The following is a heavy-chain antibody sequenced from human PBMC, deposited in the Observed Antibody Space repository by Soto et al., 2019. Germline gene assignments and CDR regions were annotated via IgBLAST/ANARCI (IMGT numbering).Heavy chain of an antibody. CDR2: IFYSGNT. V-gene: IGHV4-61*01. CDR1: GGSVSSDTFY. D-gene: IGHD2-15*01. Sequence: NPSETLSLTCTVSGGSVSSDTFYWSWIRQPPGKGLEWIGQIFYSGNTNYNPSLKSRVTISVDTSKNQFSLKLTSVTAADTAVYYCSGGSPYGFDIWGQGTMVTVSS. J-gene: IGHJ3*02. CDR3: SGGSPYGFDI.